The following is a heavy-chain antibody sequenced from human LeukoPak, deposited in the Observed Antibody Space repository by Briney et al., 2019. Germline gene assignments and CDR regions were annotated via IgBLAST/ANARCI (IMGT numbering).Heavy chain of an antibody. D-gene: IGHD4-11*01. J-gene: IGHJ5*02. Sequence: ASVKVSCKASGGTFSSYAISWVRQAPGQGLEWMGRFIPIFGTANYAQKFQGRVTITTDEPTSTAYMELSSLRSEDTAVYYCARQTTVTTGFDPRGQGTLVTVSS. CDR1: GGTFSSYA. V-gene: IGHV1-69*05. CDR3: ARQTTVTTGFDP. CDR2: FIPIFGTA.